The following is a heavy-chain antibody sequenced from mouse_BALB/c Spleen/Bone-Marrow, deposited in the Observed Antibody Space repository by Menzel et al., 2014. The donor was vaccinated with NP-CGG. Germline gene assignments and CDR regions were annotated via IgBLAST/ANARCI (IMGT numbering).Heavy chain of an antibody. CDR1: GYLITSDSA. CDR3: ARKGYDGYPYYAMDY. J-gene: IGHJ4*01. V-gene: IGHV3-2*02. CDR2: ITYSRST. Sequence: LQQSGPGLATPSHSLSLTCTVTGYLITSDSAWNWTRQFPGNKLEWKDNITYSRSTSYNPSLIRRISITRDTSKNQFFLQLNSVTTEDTATYYCARKGYDGYPYYAMDYWGQGTSVTVSS. D-gene: IGHD2-3*01.